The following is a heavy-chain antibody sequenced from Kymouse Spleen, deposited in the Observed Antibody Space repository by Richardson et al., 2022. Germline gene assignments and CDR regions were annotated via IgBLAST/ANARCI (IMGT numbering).Heavy chain of an antibody. CDR2: IGTAGDT. Sequence: EVQLVESGGGLVQPGGSLRLSCAASGFTFSSYDMHWVRQATGKGLEWVSAIGTAGDTYYPGSVKGRFTISRENAKNSLYLQMNSLRAGDTAVYYCARGGSSGYFDYWGQGTLVTVSS. CDR1: GFTFSSYD. J-gene: IGHJ4*02. CDR3: ARGGSSGYFDY. V-gene: IGHV3-13*01. D-gene: IGHD6-19*01.